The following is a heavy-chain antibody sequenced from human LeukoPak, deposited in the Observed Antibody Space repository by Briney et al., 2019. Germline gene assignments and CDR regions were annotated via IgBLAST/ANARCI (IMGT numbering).Heavy chain of an antibody. CDR2: ISYDGSNK. V-gene: IGHV3-30*03. CDR1: GFTFSSYG. D-gene: IGHD2-2*01. CDR3: ARGVEYQLFYYFDY. J-gene: IGHJ4*02. Sequence: PGRSLRLSCAASGFTFSSYGMHWVRQAPGKGLEWVAVISYDGSNKYYADSVKGRFTISRDNSKNTLYLQMNSLRAEDTAVYYCARGVEYQLFYYFDYWGQGTLVTVSS.